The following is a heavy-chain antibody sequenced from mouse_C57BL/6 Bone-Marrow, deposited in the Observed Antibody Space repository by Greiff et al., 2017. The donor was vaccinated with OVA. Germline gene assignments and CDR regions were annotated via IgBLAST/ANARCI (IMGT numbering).Heavy chain of an antibody. CDR1: GFHINDDY. J-gene: IGHJ2*01. CDR3: TTNGYYLDY. V-gene: IGHV14-4*01. D-gene: IGHD1-1*01. CDR2: IDPENGDT. Sequence: DVKLQESGAELVRPGASVKLSCTASGFHINDDYMHWVKQRPEQGLEWIGWIDPENGDTEYASKFQGKATITADTSSNTAYLQLSSLTSEDTAVYYCTTNGYYLDYWGQGTTLTVSS.